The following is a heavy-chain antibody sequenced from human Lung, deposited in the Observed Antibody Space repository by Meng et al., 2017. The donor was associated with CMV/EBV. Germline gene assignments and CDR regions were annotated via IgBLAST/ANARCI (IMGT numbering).Heavy chain of an antibody. Sequence: GPSLVGPLEPPPLPCPVPGAPLTNQNWLAWVRQPPGTGLEWIGEIPHRGSSAYNPSLKSRVSMSIDKSKNQFSLKLTSVTAADTAVYHCLRRSGGSVWGQGTLVTVSS. CDR1: GAPLTNQNW. J-gene: IGHJ1*01. CDR2: IPHRGSS. D-gene: IGHD3-10*01. V-gene: IGHV4-4*02. CDR3: LRRSGGSV.